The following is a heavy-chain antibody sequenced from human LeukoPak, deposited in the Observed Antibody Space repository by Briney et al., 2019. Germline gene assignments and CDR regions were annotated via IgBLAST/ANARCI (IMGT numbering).Heavy chain of an antibody. CDR1: GYTFTGYY. D-gene: IGHD6-19*01. V-gene: IGHV1-2*02. CDR2: INPNSGGT. J-gene: IGHJ4*02. CDR3: ARNSGFWVAVPLVLDY. Sequence: GASVKVSCKASGYTFTGYYMHWGRQAPGQGLEWRGWINPNSGGTNYAQNFQGRVTMTRDTSISTAYMGLSRLRSDDTAVYYCARNSGFWVAVPLVLDYWGQGTLVTVSS.